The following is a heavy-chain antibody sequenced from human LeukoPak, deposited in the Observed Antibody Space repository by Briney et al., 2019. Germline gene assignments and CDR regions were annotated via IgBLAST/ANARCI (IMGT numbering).Heavy chain of an antibody. V-gene: IGHV4-39*01. D-gene: IGHD2-2*01. J-gene: IGHJ4*02. CDR2: IYYSGST. Sequence: SETLSLTCTVSGGSISSSSYCWGWIRQPPGKGLEWIGSIYYSGSTYYNPSLKSRVTISVDTSKNQFSLKLSSVTAADTAVYYCARRCSSTSCYDYWGQGTLVTVSS. CDR3: ARRCSSTSCYDY. CDR1: GGSISSSSYC.